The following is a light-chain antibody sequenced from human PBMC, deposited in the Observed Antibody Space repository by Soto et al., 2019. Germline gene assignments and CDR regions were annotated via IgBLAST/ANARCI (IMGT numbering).Light chain of an antibody. CDR3: CSYAGSRV. Sequence: QSVLTQPASVPGSPGQSITISCTGTSSDVGSYKLVAWYQQHPGKAPKLMIYEGSKRPSGVSNRFSGSKSGNTASLTISGLQAEDEADYYCCSYAGSRVFGGGTKLTVL. V-gene: IGLV2-23*01. CDR1: SSDVGSYKL. J-gene: IGLJ2*01. CDR2: EGS.